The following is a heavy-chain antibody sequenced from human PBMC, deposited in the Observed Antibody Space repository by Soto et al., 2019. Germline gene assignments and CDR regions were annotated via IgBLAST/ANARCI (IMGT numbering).Heavy chain of an antibody. CDR3: AKVSLGALTFTDYYYYGLDV. J-gene: IGHJ6*02. Sequence: TGGSLRLSCAASGFTFSAYAMRWVRQAPGKGLEWVSAISGGGGSTYYADSVKGRVTISRDNSKNTLYLQMNSLRAEDTAVYYCAKVSLGALTFTDYYYYGLDVWGQGTTVTVSS. V-gene: IGHV3-23*01. CDR1: GFTFSAYA. CDR2: ISGGGGST. D-gene: IGHD1-26*01.